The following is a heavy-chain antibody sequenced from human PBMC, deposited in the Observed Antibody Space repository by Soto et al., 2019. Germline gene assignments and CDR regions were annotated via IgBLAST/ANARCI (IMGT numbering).Heavy chain of an antibody. CDR1: GGSISSGDYY. D-gene: IGHD3-22*01. J-gene: IGHJ6*02. CDR3: ARYYDSSGYYYYGMDV. CDR2: IYYSGST. V-gene: IGHV4-30-4*01. Sequence: SETLSLTCTVSGGSISSGDYYWSWIRQPPGKGLEWIGYIYYSGSTYYNPSLKSRVTISVDTSKNQFSLKLSSVTAADTAVYYCARYYDSSGYYYYGMDVWGQGTTVTVSS.